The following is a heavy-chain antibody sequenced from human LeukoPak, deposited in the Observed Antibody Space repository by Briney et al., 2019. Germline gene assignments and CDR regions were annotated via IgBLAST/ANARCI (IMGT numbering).Heavy chain of an antibody. CDR3: ARDDYHPVAGSVGFDY. V-gene: IGHV4-59*12. Sequence: SETLSLTCTVSGGSISSYYWSWIRQPPGKGLEWIGYIYYSGSTNYNPSLKSRVTISVDRSKNQFSLKLSSVTAADTAVYYCARDDYHPVAGSVGFDYWGQGTLVTVSS. CDR2: IYYSGST. D-gene: IGHD6-19*01. J-gene: IGHJ4*02. CDR1: GGSISSYY.